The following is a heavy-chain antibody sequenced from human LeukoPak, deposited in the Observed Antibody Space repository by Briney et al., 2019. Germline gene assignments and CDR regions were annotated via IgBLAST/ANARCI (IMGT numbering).Heavy chain of an antibody. CDR1: GYTFTSYG. CDR3: ARGREYYDSSAAFDI. V-gene: IGHV1-2*02. J-gene: IGHJ3*02. Sequence: GASVKVSCKASGYTFTSYGISWVRQAPGQGLEWMGWINPNSGGTNYAQKFQGRVTMTRDTSISTAYMELSRLRSDDTAVYYCARGREYYDSSAAFDIWGQGTMVTVSS. D-gene: IGHD3-22*01. CDR2: INPNSGGT.